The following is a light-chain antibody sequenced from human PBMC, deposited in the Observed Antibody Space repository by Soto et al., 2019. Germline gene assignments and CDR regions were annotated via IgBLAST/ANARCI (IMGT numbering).Light chain of an antibody. V-gene: IGLV2-14*01. Sequence: QSALTQPAPVSGSPGQSITISCTGTSSDVGGYNYVSWYQQHPGKAPKLMIYDVSNRPSGVSNRFSGSKSGNTASLTISGLQAEDEADYYCSSYTSSSTPWVFGGGTKVTVL. J-gene: IGLJ3*02. CDR2: DVS. CDR3: SSYTSSSTPWV. CDR1: SSDVGGYNY.